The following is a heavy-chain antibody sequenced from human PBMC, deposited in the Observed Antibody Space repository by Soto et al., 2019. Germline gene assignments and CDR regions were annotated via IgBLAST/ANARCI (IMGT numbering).Heavy chain of an antibody. CDR1: GYTFTSSY. J-gene: IGHJ6*02. Sequence: SMKVSTEASGYTFTSSYMHWVRIAPGQRIEWKGIINPSGGSTSYEQKFQGRVTMNRDTSTSTVYMELSSLRSEDTAVYYCARDNRGVPAAILSYYYYGMDVWGQGTTVTVSS. V-gene: IGHV1-46*01. CDR3: ARDNRGVPAAILSYYYYGMDV. CDR2: INPSGGST. D-gene: IGHD2-2*01.